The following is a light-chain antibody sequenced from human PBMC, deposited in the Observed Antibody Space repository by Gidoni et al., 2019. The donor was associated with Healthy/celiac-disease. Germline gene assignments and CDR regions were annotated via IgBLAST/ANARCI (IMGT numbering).Light chain of an antibody. V-gene: IGKV4-1*01. J-gene: IGKJ2*01. CDR2: WAS. CDR3: QQSYSTPFT. CDR1: QSVLYSSNNKNY. Sequence: DIVMTQSPDSLAVSLGERATINCKSSQSVLYSSNNKNYLAWYQQKPGQPPKLLIYWASTRESGVPDRFRGSGSGTDFTLTISSLQAEDVAVYYCQQSYSTPFTFXXXTKLEIK.